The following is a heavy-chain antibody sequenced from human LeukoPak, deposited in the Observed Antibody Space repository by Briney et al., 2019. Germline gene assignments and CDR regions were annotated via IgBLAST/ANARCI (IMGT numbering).Heavy chain of an antibody. CDR1: GFTVSSNS. Sequence: GGSLRLSCTVSGFTVSSNSMSWVRQAPGKGLEWVSFIYSDNTHYSDSVKGRFTISRDNSKNTLYLQMNSLRAEDTAVYYCAKNYYDSSGYLTLWGQGTLVTVSS. CDR2: IYSDNT. J-gene: IGHJ4*02. CDR3: AKNYYDSSGYLTL. D-gene: IGHD3-22*01. V-gene: IGHV3-53*01.